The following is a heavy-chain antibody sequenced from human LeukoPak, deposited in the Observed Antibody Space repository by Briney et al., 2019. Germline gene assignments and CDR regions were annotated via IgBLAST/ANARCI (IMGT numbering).Heavy chain of an antibody. D-gene: IGHD1-26*01. CDR3: VKGELGIVGATLFDY. V-gene: IGHV3-64D*06. CDR2: ISSNGGST. J-gene: IGHJ4*02. Sequence: GGSLRLSCAASGFTFSRYGMHRVRQAPGKGLEYVSAISSNGGSTYYADSVKGRFTISRDNSKNTLYLQMSSLRAEDTAVYYCVKGELGIVGATLFDYWGQGTLVTVSS. CDR1: GFTFSRYG.